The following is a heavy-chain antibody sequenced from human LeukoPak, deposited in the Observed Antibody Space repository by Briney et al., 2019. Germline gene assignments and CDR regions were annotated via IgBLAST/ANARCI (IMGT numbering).Heavy chain of an antibody. CDR1: GYTFTRYA. CDR3: ARDHYYDSSGYYRVQGPADY. Sequence: ASVKVSCKASGYTFTRYALHWVRQAPRQRLEWMGWVNAGNGKIKYSQKFQGRVTITRDTSASTAYMELNSLRSEDTAVYYCARDHYYDSSGYYRVQGPADYWGQGTLVTVSS. CDR2: VNAGNGKI. D-gene: IGHD3-22*01. J-gene: IGHJ4*02. V-gene: IGHV1-3*01.